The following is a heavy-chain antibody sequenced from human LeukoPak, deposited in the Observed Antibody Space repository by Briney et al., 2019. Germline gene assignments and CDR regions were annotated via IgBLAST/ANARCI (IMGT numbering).Heavy chain of an antibody. CDR1: GGSISSSSYY. J-gene: IGHJ4*02. D-gene: IGHD3-22*01. Sequence: KPSETLSLTCTVSGGSISSSSYYWGWIRQPPGKGLEWIGSIYYSGSTYYNPSLKSRVTISVDTSKNQFSLKLSSVTAADTAVYYCARSNPDYYDSSGFLDYWGQGTLVTVSS. CDR2: IYYSGST. CDR3: ARSNPDYYDSSGFLDY. V-gene: IGHV4-39*07.